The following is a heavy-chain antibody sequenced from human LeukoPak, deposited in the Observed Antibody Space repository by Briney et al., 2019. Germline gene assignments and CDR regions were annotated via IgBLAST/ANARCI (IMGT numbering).Heavy chain of an antibody. J-gene: IGHJ1*01. CDR1: GLTFSRYW. CDR2: IKSDGKT. V-gene: IGHV3-74*01. Sequence: GGSLRLSCEASGLTFSRYWMHWVRKAPGKGLVWVSRIKSDGKTNYADSVKGRFTISRDNAKNTVSLQMDSLRAEDTGVYYCARAPSEVGGYYPEYFRHWGQGTLVTVSS. D-gene: IGHD3-22*01. CDR3: ARAPSEVGGYYPEYFRH.